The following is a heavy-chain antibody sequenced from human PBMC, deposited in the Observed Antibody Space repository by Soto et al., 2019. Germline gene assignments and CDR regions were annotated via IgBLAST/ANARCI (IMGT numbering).Heavy chain of an antibody. CDR3: ARVGYYDFWSGYSTYYYYMDV. CDR1: GFTFSSYW. V-gene: IGHV3-74*01. J-gene: IGHJ6*03. Sequence: GGSLRLSCAASGFTFSSYWMHWVRQAPGKGLVWVSRINSDGSSTGYADSVKGRFTISRDNAKNTLYLQMNSLRAEDTAVYYCARVGYYDFWSGYSTYYYYMDVWGKGTTVTVSS. D-gene: IGHD3-3*01. CDR2: INSDGSST.